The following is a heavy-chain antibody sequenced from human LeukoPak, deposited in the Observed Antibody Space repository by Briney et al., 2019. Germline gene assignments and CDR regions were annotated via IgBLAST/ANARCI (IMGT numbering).Heavy chain of an antibody. V-gene: IGHV4-34*01. J-gene: IGHJ4*02. CDR3: ARGRGPSIAAAGTGGTYFDY. Sequence: SETLSLTCAVYGGSFSGYYWSWIRQPPGKGLEWIGEINHSGSTNYNPSLKSRVTISVDTSKNQFSLKLSSVTAADTAVYYCARGRGPSIAAAGTGGTYFDYWGQGTLVTVSS. CDR2: INHSGST. D-gene: IGHD6-13*01. CDR1: GGSFSGYY.